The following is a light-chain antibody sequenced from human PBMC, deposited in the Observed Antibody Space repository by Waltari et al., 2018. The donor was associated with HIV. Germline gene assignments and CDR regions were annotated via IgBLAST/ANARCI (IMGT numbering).Light chain of an antibody. CDR2: EAS. J-gene: IGKJ4*01. CDR1: QNIGRA. V-gene: IGKV1-12*01. CDR3: QQAKNFPHT. Sequence: IQMTQSPSSVSASVGGAVSINCRASQNIGRALAWYQVKPGRAPRLLIYEASRSDDGGPTRFKGSGSRSNFTLAITNLQPEDFAIYFCQQAKNFPHTFAGGTRVE.